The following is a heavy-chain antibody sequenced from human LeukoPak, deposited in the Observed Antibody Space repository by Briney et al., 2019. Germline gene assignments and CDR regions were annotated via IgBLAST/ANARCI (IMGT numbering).Heavy chain of an antibody. CDR3: AKDTATDGESYDAFDI. J-gene: IGHJ3*02. V-gene: IGHV3-23*01. CDR1: GFTFRGYA. D-gene: IGHD5-18*01. CDR2: ISGSGGST. Sequence: PGGSLRLSCAASGFTFRGYAMTWVRQAPGKGLEWVSGISGSGGSTFYADSVKGRFTISRDNSKNTLYLQMNSLRAEDTAVYYCAKDTATDGESYDAFDIWGQGTMVTVSS.